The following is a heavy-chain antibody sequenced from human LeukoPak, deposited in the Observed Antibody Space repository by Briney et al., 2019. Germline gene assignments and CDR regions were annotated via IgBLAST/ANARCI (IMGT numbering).Heavy chain of an antibody. J-gene: IGHJ4*02. D-gene: IGHD4-23*01. Sequence: GGSLRLSCTASGFIFNDFWMSWVRQAPGEGLEWVANIRQDGGAKNYIDSVKGRFTISRDNAKKSLYLQINSLRAEDTAVYYCARDVRWYSNYYFDYWGQGTLVTVSS. V-gene: IGHV3-7*01. CDR3: ARDVRWYSNYYFDY. CDR1: GFIFNDFW. CDR2: IRQDGGAK.